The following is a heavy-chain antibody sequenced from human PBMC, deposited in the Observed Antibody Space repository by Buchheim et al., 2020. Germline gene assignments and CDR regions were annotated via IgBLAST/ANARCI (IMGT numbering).Heavy chain of an antibody. D-gene: IGHD5-18*01. CDR3: AKDPGYSYGTVFDY. CDR2: ISYDGSNK. J-gene: IGHJ4*02. Sequence: QVQLVESGGGVVQPGRSLRLSCAASGFTFSSYGMHWVRQAPGKGLEWVAVISYDGSNKYYADSVKGRFTISRDNSKNTLYLQMNSLRAEDTAVYYCAKDPGYSYGTVFDYWGQGTL. V-gene: IGHV3-30*18. CDR1: GFTFSSYG.